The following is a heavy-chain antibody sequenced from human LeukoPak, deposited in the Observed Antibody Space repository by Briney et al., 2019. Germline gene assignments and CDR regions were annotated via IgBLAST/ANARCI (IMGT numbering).Heavy chain of an antibody. J-gene: IGHJ6*02. CDR1: GFTFNNYV. D-gene: IGHD6-13*01. CDR3: AREIHTGYSSSWYYYYYGMDV. CDR2: ISTSGEKT. V-gene: IGHV3-21*01. Sequence: KPGGSLRLSCAASGFTFNNYVMSWVRQAPGKGPEWVSAISTSGEKTFYANSVKGRFTISRDNAKNSLYLQMNSLRAEDTAVYYCAREIHTGYSSSWYYYYYGMDVWGQGTTVTVSS.